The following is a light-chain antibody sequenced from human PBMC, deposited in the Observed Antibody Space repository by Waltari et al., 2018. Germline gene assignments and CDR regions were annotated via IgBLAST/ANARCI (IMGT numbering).Light chain of an antibody. CDR1: SAHIGAGSD. CDR2: GNS. V-gene: IGLV1-40*01. Sequence: QSVLTQPPSVSGAPGQRVTISCPGSSAHIGAGSDVHWYQQLPGTAPKLLIYGNSKRPSGVPDRFSGSKSGTSSSLAITGLQAEDEADYYCQSYDSSLVVFGGGTKLTVL. J-gene: IGLJ2*01. CDR3: QSYDSSLVV.